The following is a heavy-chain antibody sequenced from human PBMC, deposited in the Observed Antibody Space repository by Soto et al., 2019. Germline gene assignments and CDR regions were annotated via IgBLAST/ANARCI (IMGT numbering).Heavy chain of an antibody. CDR3: ARAEDVGYCSSTSCPPNDY. Sequence: ASVKVSCKASGYTFTSYDINWVRQATGQGLEWMGWMNPNSGNTGYAQKFQGRVTMTRNTSISTAYMELSSLRSEDTAVYYCARAEDVGYCSSTSCPPNDYWGQGTLVTGSS. V-gene: IGHV1-8*01. CDR2: MNPNSGNT. CDR1: GYTFTSYD. D-gene: IGHD2-2*01. J-gene: IGHJ4*02.